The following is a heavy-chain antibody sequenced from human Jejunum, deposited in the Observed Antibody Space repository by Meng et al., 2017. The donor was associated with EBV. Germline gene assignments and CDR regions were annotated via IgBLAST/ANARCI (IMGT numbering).Heavy chain of an antibody. CDR1: GFTFSSFP. V-gene: IGHV3-23*04. J-gene: IGHJ5*02. Sequence: EVQLVESXXXXVXXGGSLRLSCAASGFTFSSFPMSWVRQAPGKGLEWVSAISGSGGTYYADSVKGRFTVSRDNSKNTLYLQMNSLRADDTAVYYCAKYYYDSSGPSRWFDPWGQGTLVTVSS. CDR2: ISGSGGT. D-gene: IGHD3-22*01. CDR3: AKYYYDSSGPSRWFDP.